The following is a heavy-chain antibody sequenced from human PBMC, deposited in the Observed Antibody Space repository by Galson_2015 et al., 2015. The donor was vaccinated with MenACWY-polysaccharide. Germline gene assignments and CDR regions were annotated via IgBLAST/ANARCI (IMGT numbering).Heavy chain of an antibody. D-gene: IGHD3-16*02. Sequence: SVKVSCKASGYAFTNFATHWVRQAPGQGLEWMGWINAGNGDTKYSQKFQGRVTPIVDTSATTAYMQLSSLRPEDTALYYCARGYVRGSHRPDYWGQGTLVTVSS. CDR3: ARGYVRGSHRPDY. V-gene: IGHV1-3*01. J-gene: IGHJ4*02. CDR2: INAGNGDT. CDR1: GYAFTNFA.